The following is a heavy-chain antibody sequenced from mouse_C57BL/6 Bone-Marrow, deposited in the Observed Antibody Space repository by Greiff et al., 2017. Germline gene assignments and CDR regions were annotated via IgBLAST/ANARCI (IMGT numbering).Heavy chain of an antibody. J-gene: IGHJ2*01. V-gene: IGHV14-4*01. Sequence: EVQLQQSGAELVRPGASVKLSCTASGFNIKDDYMHWVKQRPEQGLEWIGWIDPENGDTEYASKFQGKATITADTSSNTAYLQLSSLTSEDTAVYYCTTYGSSCEKAYWGQGTTLTVSS. CDR2: IDPENGDT. CDR1: GFNIKDDY. D-gene: IGHD1-1*01. CDR3: TTYGSSCEKAY.